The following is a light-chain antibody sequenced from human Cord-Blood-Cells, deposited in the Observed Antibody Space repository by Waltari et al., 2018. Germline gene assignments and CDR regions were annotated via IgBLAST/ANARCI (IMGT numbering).Light chain of an antibody. J-gene: IGKJ2*01. Sequence: DIVMTQSPDSLAVSLGERATINCKSSQSVLYSSNNKNYLAWYQQKPGQPPKLLIYWASTRESGVPTRFSGSGSGTDFTLTISSLQAEDVAVYYCQQYYSTPYTFGQGTSWRSN. CDR1: QSVLYSSNNKNY. CDR2: WAS. V-gene: IGKV4-1*01. CDR3: QQYYSTPYT.